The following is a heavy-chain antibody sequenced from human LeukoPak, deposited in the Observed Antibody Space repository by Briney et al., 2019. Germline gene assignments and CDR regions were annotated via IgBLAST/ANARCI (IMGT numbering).Heavy chain of an antibody. V-gene: IGHV1-69*13. Sequence: GASVKVSCKASGGTFSSYAISWVRQAPGQGLEWMGGIIPIFGTANYAQKFQGRVTITADESTSTAYMELSSLRSEDTAVYYCAGDRRGDGYAGYWGQGTLVTVSS. J-gene: IGHJ4*02. CDR2: IIPIFGTA. CDR3: AGDRRGDGYAGY. D-gene: IGHD5-12*01. CDR1: GGTFSSYA.